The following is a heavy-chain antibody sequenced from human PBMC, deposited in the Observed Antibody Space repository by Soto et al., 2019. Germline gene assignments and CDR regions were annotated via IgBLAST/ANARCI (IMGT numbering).Heavy chain of an antibody. D-gene: IGHD2-2*01. CDR1: GGTFSSYA. Sequence: QVQLVQSGAEVKKPGSSVKVSCKASGGTFSSYAISWVRQAPGQGLEWMGGIIPIVGSANYAQKFQGRVTITADESTSTAYMELSSLRSDDTAVYSCARSQGSSTSLEIYYYYYYGMEVWGQGTTVTVSS. CDR3: ARSQGSSTSLEIYYYYYYGMEV. V-gene: IGHV1-69*01. J-gene: IGHJ6*02. CDR2: IIPIVGSA.